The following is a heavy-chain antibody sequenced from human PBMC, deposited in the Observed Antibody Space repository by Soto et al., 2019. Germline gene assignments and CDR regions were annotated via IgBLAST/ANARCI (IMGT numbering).Heavy chain of an antibody. V-gene: IGHV3-23*01. Sequence: GGSLRLSCAASGFTFSSYAMSWVRQAPGKGLEWVSVISGDGGSTYYADSVKGRFTISRDNSKNTLYLQMNSLRAEDTAVYYCAFDYWGHGTLVTVSSGKLPGASVKVSCKASGYTFTNYDINWARYVDLWGRGTLVTVSS. CDR3: AFDYWGHGTLVTVSSGKLPGASVKVSCKASGYTFTNYDINWARYVDL. CDR1: GFTFSSYA. J-gene: IGHJ2*01. CDR2: ISGDGGST. D-gene: IGHD3-16*01.